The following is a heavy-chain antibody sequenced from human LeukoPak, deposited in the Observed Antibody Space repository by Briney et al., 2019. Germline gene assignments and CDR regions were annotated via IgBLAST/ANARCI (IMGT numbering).Heavy chain of an antibody. CDR2: MHPNSGDT. Sequence: ASVKVSCKTSGYTFTGYDINWVRQAAGQGFEWMGWMHPNSGDTGYAPNLQGRITITRDSSTATVFMELSSLRSEDTAIYYCARGRRLPPYCYFDSWGQGTLVTVSS. J-gene: IGHJ4*02. V-gene: IGHV1-8*01. CDR1: GYTFTGYD. CDR3: ARGRRLPPYCYFDS. D-gene: IGHD6-25*01.